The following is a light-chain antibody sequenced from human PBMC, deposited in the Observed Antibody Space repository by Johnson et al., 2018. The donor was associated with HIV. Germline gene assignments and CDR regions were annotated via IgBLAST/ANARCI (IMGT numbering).Light chain of an antibody. CDR2: ENN. J-gene: IGLJ1*01. CDR1: SSNIGTNF. Sequence: HSVLTQPPSVSAAPGQKVTISCSGSSSNIGTNFVSWYQQFPGAAPKLLIYENNKRPSGIPDRFSDSKSGTSATLDITGLQTGDEADYYCASWDRSLTVGTVFGPGTRVTVL. V-gene: IGLV1-51*02. CDR3: ASWDRSLTVGTV.